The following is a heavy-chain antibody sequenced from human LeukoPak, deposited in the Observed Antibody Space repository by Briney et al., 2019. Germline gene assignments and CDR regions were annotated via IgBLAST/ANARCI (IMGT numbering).Heavy chain of an antibody. CDR3: ARALSRVEDY. J-gene: IGHJ4*02. CDR2: IYYSGST. Sequence: PSETLSLTCTVSGGSISSYYWSWIRQPPGKGLEWIGYIYYSGSTNYNPSLQSRVTISVDTSKNQFSLKLRSVTAADTAVYYCARALSRVEDYWGQGTLVTVSS. V-gene: IGHV4-59*01. CDR1: GGSISSYY.